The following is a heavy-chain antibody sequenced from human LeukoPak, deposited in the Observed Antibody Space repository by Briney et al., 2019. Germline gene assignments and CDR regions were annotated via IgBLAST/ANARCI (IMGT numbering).Heavy chain of an antibody. CDR2: INPNSGGT. V-gene: IGHV1-2*02. Sequence: ASVKVSCKASVYTFTGYYMHWVRQAPGQGLEWMGCINPNSGGTNYAQKFQGRVTMTRDTSISTAYMELSRLRSDDTDVYYCARDRGVRGLIILDYWGQGTLVTVSS. CDR1: VYTFTGYY. CDR3: ARDRGVRGLIILDY. J-gene: IGHJ4*02. D-gene: IGHD3-10*01.